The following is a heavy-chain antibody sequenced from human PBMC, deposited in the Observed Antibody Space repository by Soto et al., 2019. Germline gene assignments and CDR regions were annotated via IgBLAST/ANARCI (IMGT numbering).Heavy chain of an antibody. D-gene: IGHD2-15*01. V-gene: IGHV5-51*01. Sequence: GESLKISCKASGYGFTSFWIAWVRQTPGKGLEWLGSIYPGDSETRYSPSFQGQVTISADKSITTAYLQWSSLKASDTAMYYCARGRVDYYYGMDVWGQGTTVTVSS. CDR2: IYPGDSET. CDR3: ARGRVDYYYGMDV. CDR1: GYGFTSFW. J-gene: IGHJ6*02.